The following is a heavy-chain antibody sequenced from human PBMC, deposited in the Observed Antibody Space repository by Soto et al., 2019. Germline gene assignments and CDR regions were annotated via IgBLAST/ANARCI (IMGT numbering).Heavy chain of an antibody. D-gene: IGHD3-22*01. CDR1: GFTFSSYG. V-gene: IGHV3-33*01. CDR2: IWYDGSNK. CDR3: ARDMVAEGYDSSGYYGLADY. J-gene: IGHJ4*02. Sequence: GGSLRLSCAASGFTFSSYGMHWVRQAPGKGLEWVAVIWYDGSNKYYADSVKGRFTISRDNSKNTLYLQMNSLRAEDTAVYYCARDMVAEGYDSSGYYGLADYWGQGTLVTSPQ.